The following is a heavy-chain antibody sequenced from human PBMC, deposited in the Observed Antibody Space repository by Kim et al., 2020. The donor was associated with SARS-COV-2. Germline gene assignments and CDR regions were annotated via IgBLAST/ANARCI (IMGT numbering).Heavy chain of an antibody. D-gene: IGHD3-22*01. CDR1: GWSFSGYY. V-gene: IGHV4-34*01. CDR3: ARVGADYYDSSGYYWFDP. Sequence: SETLSLTCAVYGWSFSGYYWSWIRQPPGKGLEWIGEINHSGSTNYNPSLKSRVTISVYTSKNQFSLKLSSVTAADTAVYYCARVGADYYDSSGYYWFDPWGQGTLVTVSS. J-gene: IGHJ5*02. CDR2: INHSGST.